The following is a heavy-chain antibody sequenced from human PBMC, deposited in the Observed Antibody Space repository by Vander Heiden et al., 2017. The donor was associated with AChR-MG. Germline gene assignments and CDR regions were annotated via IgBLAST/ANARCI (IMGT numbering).Heavy chain of an antibody. CDR1: GGSIRSSSYY. Sequence: QLQLQESGPGLVKHSETLSLTCTVSGGSIRSSSYYWGWIRQPPGKGLEWIGSLYYSGSTYYNPSLKSRVTISVDTSRNQFSLSLSSVTAADTAVYYCGRLVAYDNSGYSLVGGRFFDYWGQGILVTISS. CDR3: GRLVAYDNSGYSLVGGRFFDY. J-gene: IGHJ4*02. V-gene: IGHV4-39*01. D-gene: IGHD3-22*01. CDR2: LYYSGST.